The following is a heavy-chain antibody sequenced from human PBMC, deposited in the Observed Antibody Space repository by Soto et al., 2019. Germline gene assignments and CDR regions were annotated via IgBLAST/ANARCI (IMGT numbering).Heavy chain of an antibody. CDR2: IVVGSGNT. D-gene: IGHD1-26*01. CDR3: ATVWELLPYYNYAMDV. J-gene: IGHJ6*02. CDR1: GFSFTSSA. Sequence: ASVKVSCKASGFSFTSSAVQWVRQARGQRLEWIGWIVVGSGNTNYAQKFRERVTITRDMSISTAYMELSSLRSEDTAVYYCATVWELLPYYNYAMDVWG. V-gene: IGHV1-58*01.